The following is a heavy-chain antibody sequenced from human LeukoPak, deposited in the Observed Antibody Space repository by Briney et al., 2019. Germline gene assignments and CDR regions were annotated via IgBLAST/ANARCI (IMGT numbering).Heavy chain of an antibody. CDR2: ISSSSSTI. CDR3: ARDSPPDH. J-gene: IGHJ5*02. Sequence: GGSLRLSCAASGFTFSSYSMNWVRQAPGKGLEWVSYISSSSSTIYYADSVEGRFTISRDNAKNSLYLQMNNLRADDTAVYYCARDSPPDHWGQGTLVTVSS. V-gene: IGHV3-48*01. CDR1: GFTFSSYS.